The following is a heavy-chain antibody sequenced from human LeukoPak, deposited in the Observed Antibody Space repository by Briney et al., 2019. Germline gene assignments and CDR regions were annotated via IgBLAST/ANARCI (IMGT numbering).Heavy chain of an antibody. CDR2: IYYSGST. J-gene: IGHJ2*01. D-gene: IGHD5-18*01. CDR3: ARHRQRGYSYGTAWYFDL. Sequence: NSSETLSLTCTVSGGSISSYYWSWIRQPPGKGLEWIGYIYYSGSTNYNPSLKSRVTISVDTSKNQFSLKLSSVTAADTAVYYCARHRQRGYSYGTAWYFDLWGRGTLVTVSS. CDR1: GGSISSYY. V-gene: IGHV4-59*08.